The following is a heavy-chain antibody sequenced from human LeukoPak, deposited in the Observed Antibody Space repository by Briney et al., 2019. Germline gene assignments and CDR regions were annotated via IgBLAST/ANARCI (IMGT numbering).Heavy chain of an antibody. Sequence: SGGSLRLSCAASGFTFSSYSMNWVRQAPGKGLEWVSSISSSSSYIYYADSVKGRFTISRDNAKNSLYLQMNSLRAEDTAVYYCARVGSGWYQTRFDYWGQGTLVTVSS. CDR3: ARVGSGWYQTRFDY. CDR2: ISSSSSYI. J-gene: IGHJ4*02. CDR1: GFTFSSYS. D-gene: IGHD6-19*01. V-gene: IGHV3-21*01.